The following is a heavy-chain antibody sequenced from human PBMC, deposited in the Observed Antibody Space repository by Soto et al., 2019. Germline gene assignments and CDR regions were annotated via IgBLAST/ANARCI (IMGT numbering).Heavy chain of an antibody. J-gene: IGHJ4*02. CDR2: MNEDGSEI. CDR3: ARGYSGEDY. D-gene: IGHD6-25*01. CDR1: GFTFSTYW. V-gene: IGHV3-7*01. Sequence: GESLKISCAASGFTFSTYWMSWVRQAPGKGLEWVASMNEDGSEIYYVDSVKGRFTISRDNAKSSLYLQMNSLRAEDTAVYYCARGYSGEDYWGQGTLVTVSS.